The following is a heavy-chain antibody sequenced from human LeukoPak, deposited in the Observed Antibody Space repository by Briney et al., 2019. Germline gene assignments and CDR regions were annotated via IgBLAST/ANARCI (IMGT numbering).Heavy chain of an antibody. V-gene: IGHV3-30*02. J-gene: IGHJ6*02. CDR1: GFTFSSYG. Sequence: SGGSLRLSCAASGFTFSSYGMHWVRQAPGKGLEWVAFIRYDGSNKYYADSVKGRFTISRDNSKNTLYLQMNSLRAEDTAVYYFAKVRSSSGWLDSFSYYYCGRDVWGQGTTVTVSS. D-gene: IGHD6-19*01. CDR2: IRYDGSNK. CDR3: AKVRSSSGWLDSFSYYYCGRDV.